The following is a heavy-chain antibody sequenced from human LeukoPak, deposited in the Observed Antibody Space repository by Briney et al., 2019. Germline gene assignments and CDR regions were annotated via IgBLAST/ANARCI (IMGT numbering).Heavy chain of an antibody. V-gene: IGHV3-15*01. Sequence: GGSLRLSCAASGFTFSKAWMSWVRQAPGKGLEWVGRIKSKTDGGTADYAAPVKGRFIISRDDSKNTLYLQMNSLKTEDTAVYYCATDRGALTSWGQGALVTVSS. D-gene: IGHD3-10*01. CDR3: ATDRGALTS. J-gene: IGHJ5*02. CDR1: GFTFSKAW. CDR2: IKSKTDGGTA.